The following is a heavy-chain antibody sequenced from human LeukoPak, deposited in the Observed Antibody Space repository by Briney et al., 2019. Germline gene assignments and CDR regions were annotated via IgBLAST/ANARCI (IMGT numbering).Heavy chain of an antibody. J-gene: IGHJ5*02. CDR1: GYSISSGYY. Sequence: SETLSLTCAVSGYSISSGYYWGWIRQPPGKGLEWIGSINHSGNTFYNPSLKSRVTISIDTSKNQFSLKLSSVTAADTAVYYCATDPASWFDPWGQGTLVTVSS. CDR3: ATDPASWFDP. CDR2: INHSGNT. V-gene: IGHV4-38-2*02.